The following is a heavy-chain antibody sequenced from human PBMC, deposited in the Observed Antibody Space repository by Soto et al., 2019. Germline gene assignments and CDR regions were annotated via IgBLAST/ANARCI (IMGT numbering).Heavy chain of an antibody. D-gene: IGHD4-17*01. J-gene: IGHJ6*02. CDR2: ISYDGSNK. Sequence: PGGSLRLSCAASGFTFSSYGMHWVRQAPGKGLEWVAVISYDGSNKYYADSVKGRFTISRDNSKNTLYLQMNSLRAEDTAVYYCAKSQTTVTTAYGMDVWGQGTTVTVSS. CDR1: GFTFSSYG. CDR3: AKSQTTVTTAYGMDV. V-gene: IGHV3-30*18.